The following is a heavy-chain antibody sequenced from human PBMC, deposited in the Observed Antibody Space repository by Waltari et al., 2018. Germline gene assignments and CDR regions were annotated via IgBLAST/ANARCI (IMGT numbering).Heavy chain of an antibody. D-gene: IGHD4-17*01. V-gene: IGHV3-11*01. Sequence: QVQLVESGGGLVNPGASLRLSCAASGFSFSDYYMTWLRQAPGKGLEWIAYISGRDNIIYHADSVKGRFTISRDNAKNSLFLQMKRLRAEDTAVYYCARYSDYGDSGDYWGQGTLVTVSS. CDR3: ARYSDYGDSGDY. CDR1: GFSFSDYY. J-gene: IGHJ4*02. CDR2: ISGRDNII.